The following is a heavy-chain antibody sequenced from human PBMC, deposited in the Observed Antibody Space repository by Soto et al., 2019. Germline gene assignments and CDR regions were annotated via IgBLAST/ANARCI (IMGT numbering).Heavy chain of an antibody. Sequence: SETLSLTCGVSGLPVSYGYYWGRIRQPPGKGLEWLGSIYQSGKTYYNPSLKSRLTLSMDTSRNEFSLRLRSVTAADTAVYFCARLYCSSVSCYNDYRGTGVLVTVSS. CDR1: GLPVSYGYY. D-gene: IGHD2-2*01. V-gene: IGHV4-38-2*01. CDR3: ARLYCSSVSCYNDY. J-gene: IGHJ4*02. CDR2: IYQSGKT.